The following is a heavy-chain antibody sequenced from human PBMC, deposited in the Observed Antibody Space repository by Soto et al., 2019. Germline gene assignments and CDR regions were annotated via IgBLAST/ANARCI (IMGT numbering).Heavy chain of an antibody. CDR1: GYSLTSYW. CDR3: ASSSTGPLHYYYYYGMDV. V-gene: IGHV5-10-1*01. J-gene: IGHJ6*02. Sequence: PGESLKISCKGSGYSLTSYWISWVRQMPGKGLEWMGRIDPSDSYTNYSPSFQGHVTISADKSISTAYLQWSSLKASDTAMYYCASSSTGPLHYYYYYGMDVWGQGTTVTVSS. D-gene: IGHD2-2*01. CDR2: IDPSDSYT.